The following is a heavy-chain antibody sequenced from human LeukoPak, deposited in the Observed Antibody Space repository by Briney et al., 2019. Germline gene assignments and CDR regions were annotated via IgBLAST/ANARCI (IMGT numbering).Heavy chain of an antibody. CDR3: ARDGAAAGTAGNWFDP. D-gene: IGHD6-13*01. Sequence: ASVKVSCKASGYTFTSYAMHWVRQAPGQRLEWMGWINAGNGNTKYSQEFQGRVTITRDTSASTAYMELSSLRSEDMAVYYCARDGAAAGTAGNWFDPWGQGTLVTVSS. CDR2: INAGNGNT. V-gene: IGHV1-3*03. CDR1: GYTFTSYA. J-gene: IGHJ5*02.